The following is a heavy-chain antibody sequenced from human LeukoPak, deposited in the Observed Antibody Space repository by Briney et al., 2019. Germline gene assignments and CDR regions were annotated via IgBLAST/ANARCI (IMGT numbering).Heavy chain of an antibody. CDR3: ARLGAFDI. CDR2: INHSGGT. V-gene: IGHV4-34*01. CDR1: GGSFSGYY. J-gene: IGHJ3*02. Sequence: PSETLSLTCAVYGGSFSGYYWSWIRQPPGKGLEWIGGINHSGGTNYNPSLKSRVTISVDTSKNQFSLKLSSVTAADTAVYYCARLGAFDIWGQGTMVTVSS.